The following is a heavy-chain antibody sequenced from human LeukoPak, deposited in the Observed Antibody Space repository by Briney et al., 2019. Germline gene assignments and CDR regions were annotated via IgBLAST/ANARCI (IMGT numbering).Heavy chain of an antibody. D-gene: IGHD4-17*01. CDR3: ASDYYGDYEDYFDY. V-gene: IGHV3-74*01. CDR1: GFTFSSYW. CDR2: INSDGSST. Sequence: PGGSLRLSCAASGFTFSSYWMHWVRQAPGKGLVWVSRINSDGSSTSYADSVEGRFTISRDNAKNTLYLQMNSLRAEDTAVYYCASDYYGDYEDYFDYWGQGTLVTVSS. J-gene: IGHJ4*02.